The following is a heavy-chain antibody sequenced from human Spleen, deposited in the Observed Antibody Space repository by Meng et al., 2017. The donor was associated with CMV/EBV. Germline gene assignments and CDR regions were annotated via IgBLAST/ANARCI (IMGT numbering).Heavy chain of an antibody. Sequence: KASGYTLTTYYIHWVRQAPGQGLEWMGIINPRGGSRSSAQNFQGRLTMTSDTSTSTVYMELSSLRSDDTAVYYCGTRPSLGSPVPFDFWGQGTLVTVSS. CDR3: GTRPSLGSPVPFDF. V-gene: IGHV1-46*01. CDR1: GYTLTTYY. CDR2: INPRGGSR. J-gene: IGHJ4*02. D-gene: IGHD7-27*01.